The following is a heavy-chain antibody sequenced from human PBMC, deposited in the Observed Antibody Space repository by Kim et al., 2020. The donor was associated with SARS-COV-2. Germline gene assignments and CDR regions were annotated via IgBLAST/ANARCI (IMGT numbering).Heavy chain of an antibody. J-gene: IGHJ4*02. CDR3: ARGVRNGPGDNFDY. V-gene: IGHV7-4-1*02. CDR2: INTHTGSP. CDR1: GDTFSAHA. Sequence: ASVKVSCKASGDTFSAHAVDWVRQAPGQGLEWMGDINTHTGSPTYAQGFTGRFVFSLDTSVGTAFLQISSLKAEDTAVYYCARGVRNGPGDNFDYWGQGTLVSVSS. D-gene: IGHD3-16*01.